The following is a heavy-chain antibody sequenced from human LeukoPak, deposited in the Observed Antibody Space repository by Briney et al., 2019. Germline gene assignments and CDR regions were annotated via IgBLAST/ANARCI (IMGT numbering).Heavy chain of an antibody. J-gene: IGHJ4*02. Sequence: PGGSLRLSCAASGFTFDDYGMSWVRQAPGKGLEWVSGINWNGGSTGYADSVKGRFTISRDNAKNSLHLQMNSLRAEDTALYYCARASGSYHDFDYWGQGTLVTVSS. CDR2: INWNGGST. CDR3: ARASGSYHDFDY. CDR1: GFTFDDYG. D-gene: IGHD1-26*01. V-gene: IGHV3-20*04.